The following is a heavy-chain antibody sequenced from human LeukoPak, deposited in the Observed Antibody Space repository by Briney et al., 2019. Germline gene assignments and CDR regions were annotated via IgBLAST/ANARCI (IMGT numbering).Heavy chain of an antibody. CDR1: GYTFTGYY. CDR3: ARNFGDFWSGNDYNWFDP. Sequence: VASVKVSCKASGYTFTGYYMYWVRQAPGQGLEWMGWINPNNGGTKYAQKFQGRVTMTRDTSISTAYMVLSRLTSDDTAVYYCARNFGDFWSGNDYNWFDPWGQGTLVTVSS. V-gene: IGHV1-2*02. CDR2: INPNNGGT. J-gene: IGHJ5*02. D-gene: IGHD3-3*01.